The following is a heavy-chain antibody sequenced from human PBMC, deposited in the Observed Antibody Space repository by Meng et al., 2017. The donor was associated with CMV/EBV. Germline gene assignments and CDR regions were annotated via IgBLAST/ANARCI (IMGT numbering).Heavy chain of an antibody. V-gene: IGHV4-59*01. CDR3: ARGGSSSSETFDY. CDR2: IYYSGST. J-gene: IGHJ4*02. CDR1: GGSISSYY. D-gene: IGHD6-6*01. Sequence: ESLKISCPVSGGSISSYYWSWIRQPPGKGLEWIGYIYYSGSTNYNPSLKSRATISVDTSKNQFSLKLSSVTAADTAVYYCARGGSSSSETFDYWGQGTLVTVSS.